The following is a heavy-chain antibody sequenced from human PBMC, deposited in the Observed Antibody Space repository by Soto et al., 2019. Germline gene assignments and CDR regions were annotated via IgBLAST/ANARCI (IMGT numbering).Heavy chain of an antibody. CDR3: AREDPDGYIFY. V-gene: IGHV1-69*08. J-gene: IGHJ4*02. D-gene: IGHD5-12*01. CDR1: GGTFSSYT. CDR2: IIPILGIA. Sequence: QVQLVQSGAEVKKPGSSVKVSCKASGGTFSSYTISWVRQAPGQGLEWMGRIIPILGIANYAQKFQGRVTITADKSTSTAYMELSSLGSEDTAVYYCAREDPDGYIFYWGQGTLVTVSS.